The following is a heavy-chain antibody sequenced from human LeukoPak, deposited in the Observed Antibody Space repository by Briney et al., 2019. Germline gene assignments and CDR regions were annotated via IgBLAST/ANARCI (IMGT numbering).Heavy chain of an antibody. CDR1: GFTFSSYA. CDR2: ISGNGGST. D-gene: IGHD3-22*01. J-gene: IGHJ5*02. Sequence: GGSLRLSCAASGFTFSSYAMSWVRQAPGKGLDWVSSISGNGGSTYYTDSVKGRFTISRDNSKNTLYLQMNSLRAEDTAVYYCAKDAYYYDSSGYYYLPPTPGFDPWGQGTLVTVSS. CDR3: AKDAYYYDSSGYYYLPPTPGFDP. V-gene: IGHV3-23*01.